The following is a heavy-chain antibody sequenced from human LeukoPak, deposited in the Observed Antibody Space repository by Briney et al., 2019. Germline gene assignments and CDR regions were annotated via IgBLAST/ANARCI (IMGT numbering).Heavy chain of an antibody. J-gene: IGHJ6*03. CDR2: IRSKAYGGTT. D-gene: IGHD2-15*01. V-gene: IGHV3-49*03. Sequence: GGSLRLSCTASGFTFGDYAMSWFRQAPGKGLEWVGFIRSKAYGGTTEYAASVKGRFTISRDDSKSIAYLQMNSLNTEDTAVYYCTRDTHCSGGSCYDYYYYYMDVWGKGTTVTVSS. CDR3: TRDTHCSGGSCYDYYYYYMDV. CDR1: GFTFGDYA.